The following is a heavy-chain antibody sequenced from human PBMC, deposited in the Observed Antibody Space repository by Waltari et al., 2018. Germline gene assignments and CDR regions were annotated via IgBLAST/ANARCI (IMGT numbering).Heavy chain of an antibody. D-gene: IGHD3-10*01. Sequence: QVQLQESGPRLVKPSETLSLTCTVSGGSINNYYWSWIRQPAGKGLEWIGRIYTSGSTNYNPSLKSRVTMSMDTSKNQFSLKLYSVTAADTAVYYCAREDVLVWFGETRTVSFDIWGQGTTVTVSS. V-gene: IGHV4-4*07. CDR3: AREDVLVWFGETRTVSFDI. J-gene: IGHJ3*02. CDR2: IYTSGST. CDR1: GGSINNYY.